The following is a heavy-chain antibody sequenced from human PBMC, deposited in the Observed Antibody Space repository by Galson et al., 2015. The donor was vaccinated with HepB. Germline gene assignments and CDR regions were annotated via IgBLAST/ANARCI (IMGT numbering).Heavy chain of an antibody. CDR2: ISSSGSTI. V-gene: IGHV3-11*01. Sequence: SLRLSCAASGFTFSDYYMSWIRQAPGKGLEWVSYISSSGSTIYYADSVKGRFTISRDNAKNSLYLQMNSLRAEDTAVYYCARPTEPGRTDYYYYMDVWGKGTTVTVSS. J-gene: IGHJ6*03. D-gene: IGHD1-14*01. CDR1: GFTFSDYY. CDR3: ARPTEPGRTDYYYYMDV.